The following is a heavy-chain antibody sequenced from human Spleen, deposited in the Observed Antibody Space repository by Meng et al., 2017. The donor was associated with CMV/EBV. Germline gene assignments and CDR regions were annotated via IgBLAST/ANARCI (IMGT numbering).Heavy chain of an antibody. D-gene: IGHD4-23*01. CDR2: IKQDGSEK. J-gene: IGHJ3*02. CDR1: GFTFSSYW. V-gene: IGHV3-7*04. CDR3: ARGGYSGAFDI. Sequence: GESLKISCAASGFTFSSYWMSWVRQAPGKGLEWVANIKQDGSEKYYVDSVKGRFTISRDNAKNSLYLQMNSLRVEDTAVYYCARGGYSGAFDIWGQGTVVTVSS.